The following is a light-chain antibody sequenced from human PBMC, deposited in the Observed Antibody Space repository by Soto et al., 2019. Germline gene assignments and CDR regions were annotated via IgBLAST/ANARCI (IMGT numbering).Light chain of an antibody. Sequence: QSALTQPPSASGSPGQSVTISCTGTSSDVGGYNYVSWYQQHPGKVPKLMVYEGNKRPSGVPDRFSGSKSGNTASLTVSGLQAEDEADYYFTSYAGGNNVFGTGTKLSVL. V-gene: IGLV2-8*01. CDR3: TSYAGGNNV. J-gene: IGLJ1*01. CDR1: SSDVGGYNY. CDR2: EGN.